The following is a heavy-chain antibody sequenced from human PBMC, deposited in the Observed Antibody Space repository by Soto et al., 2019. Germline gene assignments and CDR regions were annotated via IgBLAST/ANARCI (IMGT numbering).Heavy chain of an antibody. CDR1: GYTFTSYG. J-gene: IGHJ4*02. V-gene: IGHV1-18*01. CDR3: ARECDTNGVPDEFDY. Sequence: PLASVKVSCKASGYTFTSYGISWVRQAPGQGLEWMGWISAYNGNTNYAQKLQGRVTMTTETSTSTAYMELRSLRSDDTAVYYCARECDTNGVPDEFDYWGQGTLVTVSS. CDR2: ISAYNGNT. D-gene: IGHD2-8*01.